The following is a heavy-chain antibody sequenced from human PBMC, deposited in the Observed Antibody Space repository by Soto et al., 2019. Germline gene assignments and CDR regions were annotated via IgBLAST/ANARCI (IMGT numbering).Heavy chain of an antibody. J-gene: IGHJ4*02. CDR1: GYTFTSYA. CDR3: ARDGARGTAGGSDY. D-gene: IGHD1-1*01. CDR2: ISAYNGNT. V-gene: IGHV1-18*01. Sequence: ASVKVSCKASGYTFTSYAMNWVRQAPGQGLEWMGWISAYNGNTNYAQKLQGRVTMTTDTSTSTAYMELRSLRSDDTAVYYCARDGARGTAGGSDYWGQGTLVTVS.